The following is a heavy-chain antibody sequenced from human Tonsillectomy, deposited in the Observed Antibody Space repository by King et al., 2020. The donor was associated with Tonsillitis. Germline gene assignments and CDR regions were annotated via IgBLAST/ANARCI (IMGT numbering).Heavy chain of an antibody. CDR2: INPNSGGT. Sequence: QLQLVQSGAEVKKPGASVKVSCKASGYTFTGYYVHWVRQAPGQGLEWMGWINPNSGGTDSAQKFQGRVTMTRDTSINTAYMELSSLESDDTAVYYCARDLLEAVAVYFFAYWGQGTLVTVSS. CDR1: GYTFTGYY. V-gene: IGHV1-2*02. D-gene: IGHD6-19*01. CDR3: ARDLLEAVAVYFFAY. J-gene: IGHJ4*02.